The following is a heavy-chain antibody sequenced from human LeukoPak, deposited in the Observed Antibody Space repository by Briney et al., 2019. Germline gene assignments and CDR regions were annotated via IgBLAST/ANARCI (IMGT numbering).Heavy chain of an antibody. D-gene: IGHD6-19*01. CDR2: ISWNRGSI. Sequence: PGRSLRLSCAASGFTFDDYAMHWVRQAPGKGLEWVSGISWNRGSIGYADSVKGRFTISRDNAKNSLYLQMNSLRAEDTALYYCAKAFRVAVAGQDAFDIWGQGTMVTVSS. J-gene: IGHJ3*02. CDR3: AKAFRVAVAGQDAFDI. V-gene: IGHV3-9*01. CDR1: GFTFDDYA.